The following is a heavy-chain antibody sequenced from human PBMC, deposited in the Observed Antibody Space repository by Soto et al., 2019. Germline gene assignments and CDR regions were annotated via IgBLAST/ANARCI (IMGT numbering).Heavy chain of an antibody. J-gene: IGHJ5*02. CDR3: TTTKGRPAPPTNDL. Sequence: EVQLVESGGGLVKPGGSLRLSSAGSGFTFSHAWMSWVRRAPGKGLEWVGRIKSDAYGGAIDYAAPVKGRCTISRNDSKNTLLLKMNNLRAEDAAVYSGTTTKGRPAPPTNDLWGQGTAVIVSS. D-gene: IGHD2-8*01. V-gene: IGHV3-15*01. CDR2: IKSDAYGGAI. CDR1: GFTFSHAW.